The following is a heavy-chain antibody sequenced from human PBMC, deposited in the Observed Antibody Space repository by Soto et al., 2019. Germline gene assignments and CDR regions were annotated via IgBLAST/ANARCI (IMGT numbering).Heavy chain of an antibody. CDR1: GGSISSSSYY. J-gene: IGHJ4*02. D-gene: IGHD6-19*01. V-gene: IGHV4-39*02. CDR2: IYYSGST. CDR3: ARERRQWLDYFDY. Sequence: QLQLQESGPGLVKPSETLSLTCTVSGGSISSSSYYWGWIRQPPGKGLEWIGSIYYSGSTYYNPSLKSRVTISVDTSKNQFSLKLSSVTAADTAVYYCARERRQWLDYFDYWGQGTLVTVSS.